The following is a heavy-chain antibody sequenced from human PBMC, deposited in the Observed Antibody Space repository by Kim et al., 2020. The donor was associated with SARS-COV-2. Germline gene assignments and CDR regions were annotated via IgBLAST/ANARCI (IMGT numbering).Heavy chain of an antibody. CDR2: ISGGADHI. CDR1: GFTFSDYY. CDR3: ARGWQSAARGNWFDP. D-gene: IGHD6-6*01. J-gene: IGHJ5*02. Sequence: GGSLRLPCAASGFTFSDYYMSWIRQAPGKGLEWISYISGGADHIYYGDSVKGRFTISRDNAKKSLYLQMNSLRAEDTAVYHCARGWQSAARGNWFDPWG. V-gene: IGHV3-11*01.